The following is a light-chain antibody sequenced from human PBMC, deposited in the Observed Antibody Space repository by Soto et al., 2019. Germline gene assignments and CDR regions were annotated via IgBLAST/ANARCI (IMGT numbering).Light chain of an antibody. CDR2: RND. J-gene: IGLJ2*01. CDR3: AAWYDSLRGVV. CDR1: FSNLGSNF. V-gene: IGLV1-47*01. Sequence: QSVLTQPPSASGTPGQRVTISCSGTFSNLGSNFVFWYQQLPGAAPKLLISRNDQRPSGVPDRFSGSKSGTSASLAISGLRSEGEADYHCAAWYDSLRGVVFGGGTKLTVL.